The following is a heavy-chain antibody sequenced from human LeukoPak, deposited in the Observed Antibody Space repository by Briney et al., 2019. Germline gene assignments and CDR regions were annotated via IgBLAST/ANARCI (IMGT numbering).Heavy chain of an antibody. J-gene: IGHJ4*02. D-gene: IGHD3-3*01. V-gene: IGHV4-59*01. CDR3: ARGGTIFGVVVTPNAYYFDY. Sequence: TTSETLSLTCTVSGGSISSYYWSWIRQPPGKGLEWIGYIYYSGSTNYNPSLKSRVTISVDTSKNQFSLKLSSVTAAGTAVYYCARGGTIFGVVVTPNAYYFDYWGQGTLVTVSS. CDR2: IYYSGST. CDR1: GGSISSYY.